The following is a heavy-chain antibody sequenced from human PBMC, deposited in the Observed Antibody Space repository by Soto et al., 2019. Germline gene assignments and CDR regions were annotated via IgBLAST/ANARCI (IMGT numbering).Heavy chain of an antibody. Sequence: GGSLRLSCAASVFMFSTTDMSWVRQAPGKGLEWLTTIEGSGEITYYADSVKGRFTISRDNSKSTVYLQMDSLTADDTAVYYCAKAKIVGATHQGTGWFDPWGQGTMVTVSS. V-gene: IGHV3-23*01. CDR2: IEGSGEIT. D-gene: IGHD1-26*01. J-gene: IGHJ5*02. CDR3: AKAKIVGATHQGTGWFDP. CDR1: VFMFSTTD.